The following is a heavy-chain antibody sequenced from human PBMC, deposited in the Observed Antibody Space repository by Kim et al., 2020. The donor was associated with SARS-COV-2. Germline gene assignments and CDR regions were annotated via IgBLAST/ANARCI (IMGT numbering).Heavy chain of an antibody. J-gene: IGHJ4*02. D-gene: IGHD3-9*01. CDR2: IRSKAYGGTT. V-gene: IGHV3-49*03. CDR1: GFTFGDYA. Sequence: GGSLRLSCTASGFTFGDYAMSWFRQAPGKGLEWVGFIRSKAYGGTTEYAASVKGRFTISRDDSKSIAYLQMNSLKTEDTAVYYCTRHYYDILTGYYSFDYWGQGTLVTVSS. CDR3: TRHYYDILTGYYSFDY.